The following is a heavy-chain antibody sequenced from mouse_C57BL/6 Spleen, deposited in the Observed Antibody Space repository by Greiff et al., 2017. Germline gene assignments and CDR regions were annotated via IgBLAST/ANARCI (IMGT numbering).Heavy chain of an antibody. CDR1: GYTFTSYW. CDR2: IDPNSGGT. CDR3: ARSYDSGSSPRYFDV. D-gene: IGHD1-1*01. V-gene: IGHV1-72*01. J-gene: IGHJ1*03. Sequence: QVQLQQPGAELVKPGASVKLSCKASGYTFTSYWMHWVKQRPGRGLEWIGRIDPNSGGTKYNEKFKSKATLTVDKPSSQAYMQLSSLTSEDSAVYYCARSYDSGSSPRYFDVWGTGTTVTVSS.